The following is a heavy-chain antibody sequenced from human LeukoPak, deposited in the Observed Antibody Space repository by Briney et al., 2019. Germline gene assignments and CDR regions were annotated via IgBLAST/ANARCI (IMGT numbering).Heavy chain of an antibody. CDR3: AKIDAFNYRGKIDY. D-gene: IGHD3-16*01. Sequence: PSETLSLTCIVSGGSISSYYWSWIRQPPGKGLEWIGYIYYSGSTSYSPSLKSRVTISVDTSKNQFSLKLSSVTAADTAVYYCAKIDAFNYRGKIDYWGQGTLVTVSS. CDR2: IYYSGST. J-gene: IGHJ4*02. CDR1: GGSISSYY. V-gene: IGHV4-59*01.